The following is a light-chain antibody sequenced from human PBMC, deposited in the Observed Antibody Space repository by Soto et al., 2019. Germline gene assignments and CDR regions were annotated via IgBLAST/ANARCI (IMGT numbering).Light chain of an antibody. J-gene: IGLJ1*01. CDR3: QVWDRTSDHSYV. Sequence: SYELTQPPSVSVAPGQTARITCGGDNIGSKSVNWYQQKPGQAPVLVVYDGGDRPSGIPARFSGSNSGNTATLTISRVEAGDEADYYCQVWDRTSDHSYVFGTGTKVTVL. CDR1: NIGSKS. V-gene: IGLV3-21*02. CDR2: DGG.